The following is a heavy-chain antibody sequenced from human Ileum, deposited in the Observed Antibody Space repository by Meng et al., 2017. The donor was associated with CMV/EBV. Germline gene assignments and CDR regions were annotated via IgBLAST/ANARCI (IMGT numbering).Heavy chain of an antibody. CDR3: ARDTGPNTTCYTDAFDF. CDR2: INRDGSDK. D-gene: IGHD2-2*02. Sequence: GGSLRLSCAASGFTFSTYWMTWVRQAPGKGLEWVANINRDGSDKYYVDSVKGRFTMSRDNAKNSLYLQMNSLRAEDTAVYYCARDTGPNTTCYTDAFDFWGQGTMVTVSS. J-gene: IGHJ3*01. V-gene: IGHV3-7*03. CDR1: GFTFSTYW.